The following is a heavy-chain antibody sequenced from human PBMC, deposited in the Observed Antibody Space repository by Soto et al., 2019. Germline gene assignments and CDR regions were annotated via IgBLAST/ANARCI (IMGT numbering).Heavy chain of an antibody. J-gene: IGHJ4*02. CDR1: GGSFSGYY. Sequence: SETLSLTCAVYGGSFSGYYWSWIRQPPGKGLKRIGEINHSRSTNYNPSIKSRVTISVDTSKNQFSLKLSSMTAADTAVYYCALRSMAVVPEYWGQGTLVTVSS. D-gene: IGHD3-22*01. CDR3: ALRSMAVVPEY. CDR2: INHSRST. V-gene: IGHV4-34*01.